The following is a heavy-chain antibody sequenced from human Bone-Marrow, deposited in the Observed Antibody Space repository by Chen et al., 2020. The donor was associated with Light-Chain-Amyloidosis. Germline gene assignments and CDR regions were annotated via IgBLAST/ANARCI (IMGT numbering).Heavy chain of an antibody. D-gene: IGHD2-8*01. Sequence: VQLVESGGGLVQPGRSLRLSCAASGFTFDDYAMHWVRQAPGKGLEWVSTINWNSVNMAYADSVKGRFTISRDNAKNSLYLQMNSLRVEDTAFFYCVKDIYGTSAALSYFDYWGQGTLVTVSS. CDR2: INWNSVNM. CDR1: GFTFDDYA. J-gene: IGHJ4*02. CDR3: VKDIYGTSAALSYFDY. V-gene: IGHV3-9*01.